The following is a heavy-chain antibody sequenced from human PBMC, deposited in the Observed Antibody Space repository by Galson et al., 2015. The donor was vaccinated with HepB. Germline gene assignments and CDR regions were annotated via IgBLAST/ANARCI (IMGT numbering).Heavy chain of an antibody. CDR1: GFTFTSYW. D-gene: IGHD6-19*01. CDR3: WARSSALEGFDY. CDR2: IDPSDSTT. V-gene: IGHV5-10-1*01. J-gene: IGHJ4*02. Sequence: QSGAEVKKPGESLRISCKGFGFTFTSYWISWVRQMPGKGLEWMARIDPSDSTTNYSPSFQGHVFISVDKSISPAYLQWGSLKTSDTAMYYCWARSSALEGFDYWGLGPLVTVSS.